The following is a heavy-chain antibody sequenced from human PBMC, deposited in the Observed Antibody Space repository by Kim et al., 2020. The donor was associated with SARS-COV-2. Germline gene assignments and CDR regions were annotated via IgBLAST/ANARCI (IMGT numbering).Heavy chain of an antibody. CDR2: GSNK. CDR3: ARVRYSSG. V-gene: IGHV3-30*01. D-gene: IGHD5-18*01. J-gene: IGHJ4*02. Sequence: GSNKYYADSVKGRFTISRDNSKNTLYLQMNSLRAEDTAVYYCARVRYSSGWGQGTLVTVSS.